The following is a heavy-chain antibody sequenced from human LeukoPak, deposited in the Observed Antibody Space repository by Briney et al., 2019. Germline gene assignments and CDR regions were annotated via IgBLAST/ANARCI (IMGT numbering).Heavy chain of an antibody. J-gene: IGHJ4*02. Sequence: GGSLRLSCAASGFTVSTNCMTWVRQAPGKGLEWVSTIYSGGTTYYADSVMGRFTISRHNSRNTLYLQMSSLRAEDTAVYYCARVDTVMAYYFDLWGQGTLVTVSS. CDR3: ARVDTVMAYYFDL. CDR1: GFTVSTNC. V-gene: IGHV3-53*04. CDR2: IYSGGTT. D-gene: IGHD5-18*01.